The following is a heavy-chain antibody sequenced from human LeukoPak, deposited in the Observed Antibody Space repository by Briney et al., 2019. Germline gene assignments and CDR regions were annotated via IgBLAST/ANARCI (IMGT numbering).Heavy chain of an antibody. V-gene: IGHV4-39*01. CDR1: GGSISSSSYY. CDR3: ARLRRVTMVRGVIIFDY. D-gene: IGHD3-10*01. Sequence: SSETLSLTCTVSGGSISSSSYYRGWIRQPPGKGLEWIGSIYYSGSTYYNPSLKSRVTISVDTSKNQFSLKLSSVTAADTAVYYCARLRRVTMVRGVIIFDYWGQGTLVTVSS. J-gene: IGHJ4*02. CDR2: IYYSGST.